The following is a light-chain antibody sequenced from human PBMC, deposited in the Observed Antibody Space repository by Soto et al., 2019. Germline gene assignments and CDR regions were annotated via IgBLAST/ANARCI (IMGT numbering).Light chain of an antibody. Sequence: DIQLTQSPSSLSASVGDRVTITCRASQNINRYLNWYQQRPGKAPQLLIYASSNLHSGVSSRFSGSGSGTDSTLTISSLQPEDFAIYYFLRSYTAPRAFDQGSKVDIK. CDR2: ASS. V-gene: IGKV1-39*01. J-gene: IGKJ1*01. CDR1: QNINRY. CDR3: LRSYTAPRA.